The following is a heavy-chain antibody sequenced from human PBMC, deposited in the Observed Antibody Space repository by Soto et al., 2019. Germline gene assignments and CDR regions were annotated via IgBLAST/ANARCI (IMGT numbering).Heavy chain of an antibody. Sequence: EVELLESGGGLVQPGGSVRLSCAASGFTFRDYAMSWVRQAPGKGLEGVSSIHGEGAGSFYADAVKGRYTVSRDDSKETLYLQMRSLRVDDTAVYYCVKDGVARNGNWDWFDPWGQGPLVTVAS. D-gene: IGHD6-19*01. CDR2: IHGEGAGS. CDR1: GFTFRDYA. CDR3: VKDGVARNGNWDWFDP. V-gene: IGHV3-23*01. J-gene: IGHJ5*02.